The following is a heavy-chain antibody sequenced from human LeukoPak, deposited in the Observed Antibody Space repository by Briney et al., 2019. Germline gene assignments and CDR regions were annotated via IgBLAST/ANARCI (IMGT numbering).Heavy chain of an antibody. J-gene: IGHJ6*02. V-gene: IGHV3-23*01. CDR1: GFSFSSYA. D-gene: IGHD2-2*01. Sequence: AGSLRLSCAASGFSFSSYAMNWVRQAPGKGLEWVSVISGNGVNKYYADSVKGRCTISRDNSKNTLYLQTSSLRAEDTAVYYCAKALGSCSSTSCPRRSYYYGLDVWGQGTTVTVSS. CDR2: ISGNGVNK. CDR3: AKALGSCSSTSCPRRSYYYGLDV.